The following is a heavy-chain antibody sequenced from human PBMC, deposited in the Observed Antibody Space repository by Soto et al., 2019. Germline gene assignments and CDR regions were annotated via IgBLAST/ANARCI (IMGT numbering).Heavy chain of an antibody. J-gene: IGHJ5*02. CDR2: IYPGDSDT. Sequence: GESLKISCKATGYSFTNYWIGWVRQMPGKGLEWMGTIYPGDSDTRYGPAFEGQVTISADKSITTAYLQWSSLKASDTAMYYCARRPPIYEGNWFDPWGQGTLVTVSS. CDR1: GYSFTNYW. V-gene: IGHV5-51*01. CDR3: ARRPPIYEGNWFDP. D-gene: IGHD5-12*01.